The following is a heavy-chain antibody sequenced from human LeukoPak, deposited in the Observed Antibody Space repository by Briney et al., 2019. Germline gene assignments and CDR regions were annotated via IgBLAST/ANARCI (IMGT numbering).Heavy chain of an antibody. J-gene: IGHJ4*02. CDR2: ISGSEGRT. Sequence: TGGPLRLSCAASGFPFSNYAMSWVRQAPGKGLKGVSAISGSEGRTHYADSVKGRFTISRDNSKNILYLQMNGLRAEDTAVYYCAKDPQGWGFFDYWGQGTLVTVSS. V-gene: IGHV3-23*01. CDR3: AKDPQGWGFFDY. D-gene: IGHD3-16*01. CDR1: GFPFSNYA.